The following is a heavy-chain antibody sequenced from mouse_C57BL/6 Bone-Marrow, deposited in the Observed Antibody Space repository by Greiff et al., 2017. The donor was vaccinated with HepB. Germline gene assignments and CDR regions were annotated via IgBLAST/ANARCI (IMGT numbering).Heavy chain of an antibody. D-gene: IGHD2-2*01. CDR3: ARVLYGYDY. Sequence: EVKVVESGGGLVKPGGSLKLSCAASGFTFSSYAMSWVRQTPEKRLEWVATISDGGSYTYYPDNVKGRFTISRDNAKNNLYLQMSHLKSEDTAMYYCARVLYGYDYWGQGTTLTVSS. V-gene: IGHV5-4*03. CDR1: GFTFSSYA. J-gene: IGHJ2*01. CDR2: ISDGGSYT.